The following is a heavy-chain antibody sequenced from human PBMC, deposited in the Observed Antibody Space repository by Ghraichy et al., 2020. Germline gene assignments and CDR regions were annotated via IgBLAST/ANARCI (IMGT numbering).Heavy chain of an antibody. Sequence: ASVKVSCKASGYTFTSYDINWVRQATGQGLEWMGWMNPNSGNTGYAQKFQGRVTMTRNTSISTAYMELSSLRSEDTAVYYCARAYSGSYRDAFDIWGQGTMVTVSS. CDR1: GYTFTSYD. CDR3: ARAYSGSYRDAFDI. CDR2: MNPNSGNT. D-gene: IGHD1-26*01. J-gene: IGHJ3*02. V-gene: IGHV1-8*01.